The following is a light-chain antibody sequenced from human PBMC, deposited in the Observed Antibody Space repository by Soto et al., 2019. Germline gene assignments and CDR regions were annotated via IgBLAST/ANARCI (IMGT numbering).Light chain of an antibody. V-gene: IGKV1-17*03. CDR1: RDITNY. CDR2: AAS. J-gene: IGKJ2*01. Sequence: DTQMTQSPSAMSASVGDRVTITCRASRDITNYVAWFQQKPGQVPKGLIYAASSLHRGVPSRFSGSGSGTEFTLTISSLQPEDSSTYYCLQPNTYPHTFGQGTKLEIK. CDR3: LQPNTYPHT.